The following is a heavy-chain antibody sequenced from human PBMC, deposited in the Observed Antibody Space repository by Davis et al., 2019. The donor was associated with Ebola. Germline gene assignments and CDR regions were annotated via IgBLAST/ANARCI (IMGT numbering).Heavy chain of an antibody. J-gene: IGHJ4*02. CDR1: GFTFSSYA. D-gene: IGHD2-21*02. CDR2: ISGSGGST. V-gene: IGHV3-23*01. CDR3: AVTAIEGYFDY. Sequence: GESLKISCAASGFTFSSYAMSWVRQAPGKGLEWVSAISGSGGSTYYADSVKGRFTISRDNSKNTLYLQMNSLRAEDTAVYYCAVTAIEGYFDYWGQGTLVTVSS.